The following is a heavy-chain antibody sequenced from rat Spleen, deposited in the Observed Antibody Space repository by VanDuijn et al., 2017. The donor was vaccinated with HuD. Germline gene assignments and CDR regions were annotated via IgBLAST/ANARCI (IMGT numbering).Heavy chain of an antibody. V-gene: IGHV2-43*01. CDR3: AREGVFGFDY. CDR1: GFSLTSYH. D-gene: IGHD4-3*01. J-gene: IGHJ2*01. CDR2: IWTGGNT. Sequence: QVQLKESGPGLVQPSQTLSLTCTVSGFSLTSYHVSWVRQPPGKGLEWMGVIWTGGNTAYNSLLKSRLSISRDISKSQVFLKMNSLQTEDTATYYCAREGVFGFDYWGQGVMVTVSS.